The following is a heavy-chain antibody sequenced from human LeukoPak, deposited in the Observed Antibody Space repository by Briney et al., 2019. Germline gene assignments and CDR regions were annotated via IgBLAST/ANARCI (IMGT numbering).Heavy chain of an antibody. CDR2: ISAYNGNT. CDR1: GYTFTGYF. CDR3: ARDGWTYGDYVPDDAFDI. V-gene: IGHV1-18*04. Sequence: ASVKVSCKASGYTFTGYFMHWVRQAPGQGLEWMGWISAYNGNTNYAQKLQGRVTMTTDTSTSTAYMELRSLRSDDTAVYYCARDGWTYGDYVPDDAFDIWGQGTMVTVSS. J-gene: IGHJ3*02. D-gene: IGHD4-17*01.